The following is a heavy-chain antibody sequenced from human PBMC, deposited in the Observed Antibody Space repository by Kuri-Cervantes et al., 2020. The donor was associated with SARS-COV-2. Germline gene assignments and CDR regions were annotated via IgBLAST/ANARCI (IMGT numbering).Heavy chain of an antibody. CDR2: IYTSGST. V-gene: IGHV4-61*02. D-gene: IGHD4/OR15-4a*01. J-gene: IGHJ2*01. CDR1: GGSISSGSYS. Sequence: LRLSCTVSGGSISSGSYSWSGIRQPAGKGLEWIGRIYTSGSTNYNPSLKSRVTISVDTSKNQFSLKLSPVTAADTAVYYCARRAKHWYFDLWGRGTLVTVSS. CDR3: ARRAKHWYFDL.